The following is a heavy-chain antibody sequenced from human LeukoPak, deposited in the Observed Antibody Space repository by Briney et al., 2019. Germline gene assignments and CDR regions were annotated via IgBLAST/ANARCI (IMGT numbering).Heavy chain of an antibody. D-gene: IGHD3-22*01. J-gene: IGHJ4*02. CDR2: LNNSGST. V-gene: IGHV4-34*01. CDR3: ARGRTWRRYYDSSGYYSDY. Sequence: SETLSLTCAVYGGSFSGYYWSWIRQPPGKGLEWIGELNNSGSTNYNPSLKSRVTISVDTSKNQFSLKLSSVTAADTAVYYCARGRTWRRYYDSSGYYSDYWGQGTLVTVFS. CDR1: GGSFSGYY.